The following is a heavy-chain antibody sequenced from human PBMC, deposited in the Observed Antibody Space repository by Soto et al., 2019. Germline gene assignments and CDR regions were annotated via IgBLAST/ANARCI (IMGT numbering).Heavy chain of an antibody. J-gene: IGHJ5*02. D-gene: IGHD3-10*01. Sequence: PSETLSLTCTVSGGSISSGDYCWSWIRQPPGKGLEWIGYIYYSGSTYYNPSLKSRVTISVDTSKNQFSLKLSSVTAADTAVYYCARDQYYYGSGSYYTFGWFDPWGQGTLVTVSS. CDR2: IYYSGST. CDR3: ARDQYYYGSGSYYTFGWFDP. V-gene: IGHV4-30-4*01. CDR1: GGSISSGDYC.